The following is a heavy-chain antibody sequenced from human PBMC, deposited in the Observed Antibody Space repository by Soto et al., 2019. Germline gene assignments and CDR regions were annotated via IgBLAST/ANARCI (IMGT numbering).Heavy chain of an antibody. V-gene: IGHV4-39*01. Sequence: PSEPLSLTCTVSGVSISNSGYCWGWNRQPPGKGLEWIGSIYYSGSTYYNPSLKSRVTISVDTSKNQFSLKLSSVTAADTAVYYCARRRSSPAADYWGQGTLVTVSS. J-gene: IGHJ4*02. D-gene: IGHD6-6*01. CDR3: ARRRSSPAADY. CDR2: IYYSGST. CDR1: GVSISNSGYC.